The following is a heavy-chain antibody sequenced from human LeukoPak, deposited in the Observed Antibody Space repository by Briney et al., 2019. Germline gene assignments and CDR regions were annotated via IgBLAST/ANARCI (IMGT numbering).Heavy chain of an antibody. CDR3: ARVSRDFWSPNGY. V-gene: IGHV1-2*02. CDR2: INPNSGGT. CDR1: GYTFTGYY. J-gene: IGHJ4*02. Sequence: ASVKVSCKASGYTFTGYYMHWVRQAPGQGLEWRGWINPNSGGTNYAQKFQGRVTMTRDTSISTAYMELRSLRSDDTAVYYCARVSRDFWSPNGYWGQGTLVTVSS. D-gene: IGHD3-3*01.